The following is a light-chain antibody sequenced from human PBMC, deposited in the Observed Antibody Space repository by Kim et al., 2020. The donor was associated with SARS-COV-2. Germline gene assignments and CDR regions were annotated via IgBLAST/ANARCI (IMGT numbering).Light chain of an antibody. Sequence: QSALTQPASMSGSPGQSITISCTGTNNDIGDYNYVSWYQQLPGKAPQLIIFGVNKRPSGVPDRFSASKSGTTASLTISGLQTEDEGLYFCSSYASSNTWLFGGGTDLTVL. CDR2: GVN. J-gene: IGLJ2*01. CDR3: SSYASSNTWL. CDR1: NNDIGDYNY. V-gene: IGLV2-14*03.